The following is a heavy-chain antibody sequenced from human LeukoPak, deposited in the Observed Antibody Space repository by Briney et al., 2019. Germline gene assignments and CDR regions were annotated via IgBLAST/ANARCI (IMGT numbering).Heavy chain of an antibody. Sequence: GGSLRLSCAASGFTFSSYGMHWVRQAPGKGLEWVAVISYDGSNKYYADSVKGRFTISRDNSKNTLYLQMNSLRAEDTAVYYCAKSGSRVRPVDYWGQGTLVTVSS. CDR3: AKSGSRVRPVDY. CDR1: GFTFSSYG. J-gene: IGHJ4*02. CDR2: ISYDGSNK. D-gene: IGHD3-10*01. V-gene: IGHV3-30*18.